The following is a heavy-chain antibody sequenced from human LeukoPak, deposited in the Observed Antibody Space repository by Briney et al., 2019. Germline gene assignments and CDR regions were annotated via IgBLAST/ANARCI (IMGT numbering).Heavy chain of an antibody. V-gene: IGHV3-48*02. CDR2: ISSSSNI. CDR3: ARDWGSTGYPIDY. CDR1: GFTFSSYS. Sequence: QPGGSLRLSCVASGFTFSSYSMNWVRQAPGKGLEWVSYISSSSNIYYADSVKGRFTISRDNAKNSLYLQMNSLRDEDTAVYYCARDWGSTGYPIDYWGQGTLVTVSS. D-gene: IGHD3-22*01. J-gene: IGHJ4*02.